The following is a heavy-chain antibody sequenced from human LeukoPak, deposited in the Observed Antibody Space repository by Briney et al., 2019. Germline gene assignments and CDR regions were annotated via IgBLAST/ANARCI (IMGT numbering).Heavy chain of an antibody. Sequence: SETLSLTCTVSGGSISSYYWSWIRQLPGKGLEWIGYIYYSGSTNYNPSLKSRVTISVDTSKNQFSLKLSSVTAADTAVYYCAREWRAKYYYDSSGLDYWGQGTLVTVSS. D-gene: IGHD3-22*01. CDR2: IYYSGST. CDR3: AREWRAKYYYDSSGLDY. V-gene: IGHV4-59*01. J-gene: IGHJ4*02. CDR1: GGSISSYY.